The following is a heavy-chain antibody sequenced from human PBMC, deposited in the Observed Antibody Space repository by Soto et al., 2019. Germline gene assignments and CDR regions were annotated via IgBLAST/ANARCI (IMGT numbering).Heavy chain of an antibody. J-gene: IGHJ4*02. D-gene: IGHD3-10*01. CDR2: ISSSSSTI. CDR1: GFTFSSYS. V-gene: IGHV3-48*02. Sequence: GGSLRLSCAASGFTFSSYSMNWVRQAPGKGLEWVSYISSSSSTIYYADSVKGRFTISRDNAKNSLYLQMNSLRDEDTAVYYCARDHLDDYYGSGSYYKGYDYWGQGTLVTVSS. CDR3: ARDHLDDYYGSGSYYKGYDY.